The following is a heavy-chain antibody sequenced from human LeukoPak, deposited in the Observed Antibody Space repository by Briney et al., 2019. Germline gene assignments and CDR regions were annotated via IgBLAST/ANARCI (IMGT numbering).Heavy chain of an antibody. CDR3: AREIVVVSPYYFDY. Sequence: PSETLSLTCTVSGGSISSSSYYWGWIRQPPGKGLEWIGSIYYSGSTYYNPSLKSRVTISVDTSKNQFSLKLSSVTAADTAVYYCAREIVVVSPYYFDYWGQGTLVTVSS. CDR1: GGSISSSSYY. CDR2: IYYSGST. V-gene: IGHV4-39*02. J-gene: IGHJ4*02. D-gene: IGHD3-22*01.